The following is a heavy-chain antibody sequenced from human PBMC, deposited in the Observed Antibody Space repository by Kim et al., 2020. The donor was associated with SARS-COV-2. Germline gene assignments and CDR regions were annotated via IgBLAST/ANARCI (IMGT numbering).Heavy chain of an antibody. CDR3: ARGFFPWTSQNRLSGGWFDP. D-gene: IGHD1-1*01. V-gene: IGHV4-34*01. Sequence: SETLSLTCAVYGGSFSGYYWSWIRQPPGKGLEWIGEINHSGSTNYNPSLKSRVTISVDTSKNQFSLKLSSVTAADTAVYYCARGFFPWTSQNRLSGGWFDPWGQGTLVTVSS. CDR2: INHSGST. CDR1: GGSFSGYY. J-gene: IGHJ5*02.